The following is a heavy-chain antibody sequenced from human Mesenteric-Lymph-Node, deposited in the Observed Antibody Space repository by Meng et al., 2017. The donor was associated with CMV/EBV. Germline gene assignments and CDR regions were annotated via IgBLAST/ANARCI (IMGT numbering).Heavy chain of an antibody. Sequence: SETLSLTCTVSGGSISSSSYYWGWIRQPPGKGLEWIGSTIYHRGNTYYNPSLKSRVTISLDTSKSQFSLKLSSVTAADTAVYYCAREPVALGYGMDVWDQGTTVTVSS. CDR1: GGSISSSSYY. J-gene: IGHJ6*02. CDR2: TIYHRGNT. CDR3: AREPVALGYGMDV. V-gene: IGHV4-39*07. D-gene: IGHD2-15*01.